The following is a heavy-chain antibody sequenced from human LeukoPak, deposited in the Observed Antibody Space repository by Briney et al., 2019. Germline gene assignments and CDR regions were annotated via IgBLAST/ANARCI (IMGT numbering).Heavy chain of an antibody. V-gene: IGHV1-8*01. CDR3: ARDLWFGEGFNWFDP. D-gene: IGHD3-10*01. CDR2: MNPNSGNT. J-gene: IGHJ5*02. CDR1: GYTFTSYD. Sequence: ASVKVSCKASGYTFTSYDINWVRQATGQGLEWMGWMNPNSGNTGYAQRFQGRVTMTRNTSISTAYMELSSLRSEDTAVYYCARDLWFGEGFNWFDPWGQGTLVTVSS.